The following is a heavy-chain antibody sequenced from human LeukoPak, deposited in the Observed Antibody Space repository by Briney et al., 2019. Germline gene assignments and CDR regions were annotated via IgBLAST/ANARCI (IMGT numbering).Heavy chain of an antibody. CDR2: IYHSGST. J-gene: IGHJ4*02. CDR3: AREGATYYYDSRGYPPADY. CDR1: GYSISSGYY. V-gene: IGHV4-38-2*02. Sequence: SETLSLTCTVSGYSISSGYYWGWIRQPPGKGLEGIGSIYHSGSTYYNPSLKSRVTISVDTSKNQFSLKLSSVTAADTAVYYCAREGATYYYDSRGYPPADYWGQGTLVTVSS. D-gene: IGHD3-22*01.